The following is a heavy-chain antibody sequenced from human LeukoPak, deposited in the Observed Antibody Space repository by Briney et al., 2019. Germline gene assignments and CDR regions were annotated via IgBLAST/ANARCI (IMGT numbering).Heavy chain of an antibody. CDR3: AKDLFF. D-gene: IGHD3-9*01. CDR1: GFTFSSYA. V-gene: IGHV3-23*01. J-gene: IGHJ3*01. Sequence: GGSLRLSCAASGFTFSSYAMSWVRQAPGKGLEWVSAISGSGGSTYYADSVKGRFSISRDNARNTLYLQMYSLRPDDTAVYYCAKDLFFWGQGTVVTVSS. CDR2: ISGSGGST.